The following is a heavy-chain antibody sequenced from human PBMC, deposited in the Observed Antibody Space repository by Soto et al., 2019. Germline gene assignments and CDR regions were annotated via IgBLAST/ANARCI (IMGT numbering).Heavy chain of an antibody. Sequence: PGGSLRLSCAASGFTFSSYAMTWVRQAPGKGLEWVSTISRSGDSTYYRDSVKGRFTISRDNSKNTVYLQMNSLRAEDTAGYYCAKTDKFYPQSSGWANRFDFWGQGTLVTVSS. CDR3: AKTDKFYPQSSGWANRFDF. CDR2: ISRSGDST. D-gene: IGHD6-19*01. J-gene: IGHJ4*02. CDR1: GFTFSSYA. V-gene: IGHV3-23*01.